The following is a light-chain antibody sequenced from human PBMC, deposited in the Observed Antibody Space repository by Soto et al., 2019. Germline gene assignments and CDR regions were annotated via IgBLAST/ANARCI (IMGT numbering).Light chain of an antibody. CDR2: AAS. V-gene: IGKV1-39*01. CDR3: QQSYRTPL. CDR1: QSISSY. Sequence: DIQMTQSPASLSASVGDRVTITCRASQSISSYLNWYQQKPGKAPKLLIYAASNLQSGVPPRFSGSGSGTDFTLSISSLQPEDFATYYCQQSYRTPLFGPGTKVDIK. J-gene: IGKJ3*01.